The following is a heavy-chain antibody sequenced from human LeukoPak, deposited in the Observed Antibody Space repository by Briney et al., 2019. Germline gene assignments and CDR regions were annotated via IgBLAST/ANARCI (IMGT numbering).Heavy chain of an antibody. Sequence: PGGSLRLSCAASGFTLNSYWIHWVRQAPGKGLVWVSRINTDGSRTNYADSVKGRFAISRDDAKNTVHLQMYSLGAEDSAVYYCVRGASLAYYMDVWGKGTTVTVSS. CDR2: INTDGSRT. CDR1: GFTLNSYW. D-gene: IGHD3-16*02. J-gene: IGHJ6*03. V-gene: IGHV3-74*01. CDR3: VRGASLAYYMDV.